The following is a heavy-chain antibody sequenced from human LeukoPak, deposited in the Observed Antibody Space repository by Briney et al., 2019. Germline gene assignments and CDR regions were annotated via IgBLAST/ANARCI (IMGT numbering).Heavy chain of an antibody. CDR2: ISYDGSNK. V-gene: IGHV3-30*03. Sequence: GGSLRLSCAASGFTFSSYGMHWVRQAPGKGLEWVAVISYDGSNKYYADSVKGRFTISRDNSKNTLYLQMNSLRAEDTAVYYCVMREIVVFSDYWGQGTLVTVSS. CDR1: GFTFSSYG. D-gene: IGHD3-22*01. CDR3: VMREIVVFSDY. J-gene: IGHJ4*02.